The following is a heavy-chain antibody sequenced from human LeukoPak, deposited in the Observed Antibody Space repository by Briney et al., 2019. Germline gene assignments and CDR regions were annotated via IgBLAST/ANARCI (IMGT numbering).Heavy chain of an antibody. V-gene: IGHV3-48*01. CDR2: IGIDSGNT. CDR3: ARDYKYAFDN. J-gene: IGHJ4*02. Sequence: GGSLRLSCAASGFTFSDYSMNWVRQAPGKGLEWISYIGIDSGNTNYADSVKGRFTISGDKAKNSLYLQINSLRVEDTAVYYCARDYKYAFDNWGQGTLVTVSS. D-gene: IGHD5-24*01. CDR1: GFTFSDYS.